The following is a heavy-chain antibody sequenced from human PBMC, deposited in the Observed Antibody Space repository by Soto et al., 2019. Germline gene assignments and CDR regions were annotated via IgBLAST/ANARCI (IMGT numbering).Heavy chain of an antibody. V-gene: IGHV1-18*03. CDR1: GYTFSSYG. CDR2: ISAYNGNP. D-gene: IGHD3-16*01. J-gene: IGHJ5*02. Sequence: QVQLVQSGAEVKKPGASVKVSCKASGYTFSSYGISWVRQAPGQGLEWMGWISAYNGNPNYPQTLQGRVTMATATSTSTAYMELRSLRSADMAVYYCARGGWAFDPWGEGTLVNASS. CDR3: ARGGWAFDP.